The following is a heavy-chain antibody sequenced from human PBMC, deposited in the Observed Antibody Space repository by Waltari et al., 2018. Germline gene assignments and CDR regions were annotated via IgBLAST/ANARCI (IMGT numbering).Heavy chain of an antibody. J-gene: IGHJ4*02. D-gene: IGHD2-2*01. CDR3: AREKEPAAMGGVHGY. CDR2: ISSNGGST. Sequence: EVQLVESGGGLVQPGGSLRLSCAASGFTFSSYAMQWVRQAPGKGLEYVSAISSNGGSTYYANSVQGRFNISRDTSKNTLYLQLGSLRAEDMAVYYCAREKEPAAMGGVHGYWGQGPLVTVSS. V-gene: IGHV3-64*01. CDR1: GFTFSSYA.